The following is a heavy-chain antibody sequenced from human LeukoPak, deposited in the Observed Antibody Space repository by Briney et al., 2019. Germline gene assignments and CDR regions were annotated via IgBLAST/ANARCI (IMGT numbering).Heavy chain of an antibody. CDR3: ARPQTGGDALNI. CDR2: ISWNGGST. J-gene: IGHJ3*02. Sequence: GGSLRLSCAATGFTFDDYGMSWVRQAPGKGLEWVSGISWNGGSTGYADSVKGRFTISRDNAKNSLYLQMNSLRAEDTALYYCARPQTGGDALNIWGQGTMVTVSS. CDR1: GFTFDDYG. D-gene: IGHD6-25*01. V-gene: IGHV3-20*04.